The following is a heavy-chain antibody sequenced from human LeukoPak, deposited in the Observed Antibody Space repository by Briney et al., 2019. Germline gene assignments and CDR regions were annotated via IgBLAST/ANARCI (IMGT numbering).Heavy chain of an antibody. D-gene: IGHD2-21*01. V-gene: IGHV4-39*07. CDR2: IYYSGST. Sequence: SETLSLTCTVSGGSISSSSYYWGWIRQPPGQELEWIGSIYYSGSTYYRPSLKRRVTISVDTSKNKFSLKLSSVSAAVTAVYYCARVWWTRFDPWGQGTLVTASS. CDR3: ARVWWTRFDP. CDR1: GGSISSSSYY. J-gene: IGHJ5*02.